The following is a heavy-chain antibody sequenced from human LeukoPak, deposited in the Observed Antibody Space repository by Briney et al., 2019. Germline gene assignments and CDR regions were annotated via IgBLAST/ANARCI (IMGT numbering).Heavy chain of an antibody. CDR1: GLTFSSYP. J-gene: IGHJ4*02. V-gene: IGHV3-23*01. CDR3: AKGAYFSGSYGFAFDY. CDR2: ISGGGGST. Sequence: GGSLRLSCAASGLTFSSYPMTWVRQAPGKGLEWGAAISGGGGSTHYADSVKGRFTISRDNSKNTLYLQMNSLRAEDTAVYFCAKGAYFSGSYGFAFDYWGQGTLVTVSS. D-gene: IGHD3-10*01.